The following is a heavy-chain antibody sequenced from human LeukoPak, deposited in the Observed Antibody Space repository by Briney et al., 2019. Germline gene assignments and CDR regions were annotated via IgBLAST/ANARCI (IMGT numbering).Heavy chain of an antibody. D-gene: IGHD3-22*01. Sequence: PSETLSLTCTVSGGSISSGSYYWSWIRQPAGKGLEWIGRIYTSGSTNYNPSLKSRVTISVDTSKNQFSLKLSSVTAADTAVYYCAREGRSATFDSSGYYYASRRKNSEYAFDIWGQGTMVTVSS. J-gene: IGHJ3*02. CDR1: GGSISSGSYY. V-gene: IGHV4-61*02. CDR2: IYTSGST. CDR3: AREGRSATFDSSGYYYASRRKNSEYAFDI.